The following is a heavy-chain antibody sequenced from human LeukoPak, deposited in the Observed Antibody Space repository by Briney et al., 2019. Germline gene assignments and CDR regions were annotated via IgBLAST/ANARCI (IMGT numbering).Heavy chain of an antibody. J-gene: IGHJ6*02. V-gene: IGHV3-7*03. Sequence: GGSLRLSCAASGFTFSSYWMNWARQAPGKGLEWVASINHNVNVNYYVDSVKGRFTISRDNAKNSLYLQMSNLRAKDTAVYFCGRGGGLDVWGQGATVTVSS. CDR2: INHNVNVN. D-gene: IGHD3-16*01. CDR3: GRGGGLDV. CDR1: GFTFSSYW.